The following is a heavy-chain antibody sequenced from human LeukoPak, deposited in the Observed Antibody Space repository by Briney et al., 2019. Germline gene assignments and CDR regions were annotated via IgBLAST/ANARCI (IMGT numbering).Heavy chain of an antibody. Sequence: SETLSLTCTVSGYSISSGYYWGWIRQPPGKGLEWIGSIYHSGSTYYNPSLKSRVTISVDRSKNQFSLKLSSVTAADTAVYYCARYSYGGEDIVVVPAAPRPPYFDYWGQGTLVTVSS. V-gene: IGHV4-38-2*02. D-gene: IGHD2-2*01. CDR3: ARYSYGGEDIVVVPAAPRPPYFDY. CDR2: IYHSGST. J-gene: IGHJ4*02. CDR1: GYSISSGYY.